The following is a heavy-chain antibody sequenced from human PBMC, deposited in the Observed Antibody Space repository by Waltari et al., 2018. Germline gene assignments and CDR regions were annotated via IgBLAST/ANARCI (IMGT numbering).Heavy chain of an antibody. V-gene: IGHV4-39*01. D-gene: IGHD2-15*01. J-gene: IGHJ4*02. CDR3: ASTDRYCSGGSCYFDY. Sequence: QLQLQESGPGLVKPSETLSLTCTVSGGSISSSSYYWGWIRQPPGKGLEWIGSSYYSGSTYYNPSLKSRVTISVDTSKNQFSLKLSYVTAADTAVYYCASTDRYCSGGSCYFDYWGQGTLVTVSS. CDR2: SYYSGST. CDR1: GGSISSSSYY.